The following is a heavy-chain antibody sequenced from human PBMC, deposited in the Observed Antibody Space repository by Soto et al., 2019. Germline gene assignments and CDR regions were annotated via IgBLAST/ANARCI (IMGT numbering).Heavy chain of an antibody. J-gene: IGHJ6*02. D-gene: IGHD6-13*01. CDR2: IYHSGST. CDR1: GGSISSGGYS. CDR3: ARVAKEEQPSSLRNYYYYYGMDV. Sequence: SETLSRTCAASGGSISSGGYSWRWIRQPSGKGLEWIGYIYHSGSTYYNPSLKSRVTISVDRSKNQFSLKLSSVTAADTAVYYCARVAKEEQPSSLRNYYYYYGMDVWGQGTTVTVSS. V-gene: IGHV4-30-2*01.